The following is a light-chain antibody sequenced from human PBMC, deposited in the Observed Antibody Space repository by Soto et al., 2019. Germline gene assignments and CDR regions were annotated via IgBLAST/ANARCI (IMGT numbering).Light chain of an antibody. CDR2: GAS. J-gene: IGKJ3*01. V-gene: IGKV3-20*01. Sequence: EIVLTQSPGTLSLSPGERATLSCRASQSVSSSYLAWYQQKPGQAPRLLIYGASSRATGIPDRFSGSGSVTDFTLTISRLEPEDFAVYYCQQYGDSPITFGPGTKVDIK. CDR1: QSVSSSY. CDR3: QQYGDSPIT.